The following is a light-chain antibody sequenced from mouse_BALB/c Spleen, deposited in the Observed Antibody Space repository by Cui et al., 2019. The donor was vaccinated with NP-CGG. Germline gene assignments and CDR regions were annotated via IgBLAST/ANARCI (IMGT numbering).Light chain of an antibody. CDR3: ALWYSNHWV. CDR2: GTN. J-gene: IGLJ1*01. V-gene: IGLV1*01. CDR1: TGAVTTNNY. Sequence: QAVVTQESALTTPPGETVTLTCRSSTGAVTTNNYANWVQEKPDHLFTVLIGGTNNRAPGVPARFSGSLIGDKAALTITGAQTEDEAIYFCALWYSNHWVFGGGTKLTVL.